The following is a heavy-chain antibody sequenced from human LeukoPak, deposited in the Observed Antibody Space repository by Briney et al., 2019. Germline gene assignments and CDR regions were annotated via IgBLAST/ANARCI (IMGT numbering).Heavy chain of an antibody. D-gene: IGHD1-7*01. J-gene: IGHJ2*01. V-gene: IGHV4-39*07. CDR3: ARRVGHQTKHPTRFLYWYFDL. CDR2: IYYSGST. Sequence: PSETLSLTCTVSGGSISSSSYYWGWIRQPPGKGLEWIGSIYYSGSTYYNPSLKSRVTISVDTSKNQFSLKLSSVTAADTAVYYCARRVGHQTKHPTRFLYWYFDLWGRGTLVTVSS. CDR1: GGSISSSSYY.